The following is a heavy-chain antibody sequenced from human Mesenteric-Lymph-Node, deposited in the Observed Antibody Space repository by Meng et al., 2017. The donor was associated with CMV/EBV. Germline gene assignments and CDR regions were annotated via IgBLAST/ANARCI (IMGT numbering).Heavy chain of an antibody. V-gene: IGHV3-7*01. CDR1: GFTFSSYW. CDR2: IKQDGTEK. CDR3: ARQDFWSGYDLDY. Sequence: GGSLRLSCAASGFTFSSYWMHWVRQVPGKGLEWVANIKQDGTEKYYVDSVKGRFTVSRDNAKNSLYLQMNSLRAEDTAVYYCARQDFWSGYDLDYWGQGTLVTVSS. D-gene: IGHD3-3*01. J-gene: IGHJ4*02.